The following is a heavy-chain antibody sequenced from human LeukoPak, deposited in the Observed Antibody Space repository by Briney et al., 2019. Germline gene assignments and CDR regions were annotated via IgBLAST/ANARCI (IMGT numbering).Heavy chain of an antibody. CDR3: ASLNAQNWFDP. CDR1: GGSISSYY. Sequence: SETLSLTCTVSGGSISSYYWSWIRHPPGKGLEWIGYIYTSGSTNYNPSLKSRVTISVDTSKNQFSLKLSSVTAADTAVYYCASLNAQNWFDPWGQGTLVAVSS. J-gene: IGHJ5*02. V-gene: IGHV4-4*09. CDR2: IYTSGST. D-gene: IGHD2-2*01.